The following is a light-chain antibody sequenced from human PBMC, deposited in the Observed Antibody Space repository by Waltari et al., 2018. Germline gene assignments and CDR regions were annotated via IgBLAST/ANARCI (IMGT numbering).Light chain of an antibody. CDR1: SNDVGAYNY. J-gene: IGLJ1*01. CDR3: SSYTGSSSYV. Sequence: QSALTQPPSASGSPGQSVTISCTGTSNDVGAYNYVSWYQQHPGKAPKLMIYEVSKRPSGGPDRFSGSKSGNTASLTVSGLQAEDEADYYCSSYTGSSSYVFGTGTKVAVL. V-gene: IGLV2-8*01. CDR2: EVS.